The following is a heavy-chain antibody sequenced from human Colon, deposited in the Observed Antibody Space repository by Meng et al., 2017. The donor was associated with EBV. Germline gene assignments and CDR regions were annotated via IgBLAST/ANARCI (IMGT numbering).Heavy chain of an antibody. CDR3: ARDREVWFD. CDR2: NYHSGKA. V-gene: IGHV4-39*07. D-gene: IGHD3-10*01. CDR1: GGPNSSRSYY. J-gene: IGHJ4*02. Sequence: LQVQAPVSGMVNASATLSLTGTFSGGPNSSRSYYWTWSRQAPGKGLEWIGKNYHSGKAYYNPALKSRVTMSVDTSKNQFSLELSSVTAAETAVYYCARDREVWFDWGQGTLVTVSS.